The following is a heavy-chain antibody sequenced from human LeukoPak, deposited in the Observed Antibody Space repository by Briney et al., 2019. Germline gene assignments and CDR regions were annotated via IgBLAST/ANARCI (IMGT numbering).Heavy chain of an antibody. D-gene: IGHD1-26*01. CDR3: ARTVGSYDYYYYMDV. Sequence: PSVKVSCKASGYTFTSYGISWVRQAPGQGLEWMGWISAYNGNTNYAQKLQGRVTMTTDTSTSTAYMELRSLRSDDTAVYYCARTVGSYDYYYYMDVWGKGTTVTVSS. CDR2: ISAYNGNT. V-gene: IGHV1-18*01. CDR1: GYTFTSYG. J-gene: IGHJ6*03.